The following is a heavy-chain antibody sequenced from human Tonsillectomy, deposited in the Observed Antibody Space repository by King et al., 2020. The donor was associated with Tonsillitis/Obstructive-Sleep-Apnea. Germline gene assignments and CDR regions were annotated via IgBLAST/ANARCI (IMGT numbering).Heavy chain of an antibody. CDR2: INPNSGGT. Sequence: VQLVQSGAEVKKPGASVTVSCKASGYTVTGYYIHWVRQAPGQGLEWMGRINPNSGGTNYAQKFQGRVTMTRDTSITTAYMGLSGLRSDDAAVYYCARDNHYCTSTTCYANWFDSWGQGTLVTVSS. D-gene: IGHD2-2*01. CDR1: GYTVTGYY. CDR3: ARDNHYCTSTTCYANWFDS. V-gene: IGHV1-2*06. J-gene: IGHJ5*01.